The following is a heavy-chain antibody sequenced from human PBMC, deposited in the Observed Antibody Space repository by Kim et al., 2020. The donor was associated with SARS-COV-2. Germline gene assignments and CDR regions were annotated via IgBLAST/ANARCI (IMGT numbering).Heavy chain of an antibody. Sequence: SETLSLTCAVYGGSFSGYYWSWIRQPPGKGLEWIGEINHSGSTNYNPSLKSRVTISVDTSKNQFSLKLSSVTAADTAVYYCARSGLRYFDWLFHAFDIWG. V-gene: IGHV4-34*01. CDR1: GGSFSGYY. J-gene: IGHJ3*02. CDR2: INHSGST. D-gene: IGHD3-9*01. CDR3: ARSGLRYFDWLFHAFDI.